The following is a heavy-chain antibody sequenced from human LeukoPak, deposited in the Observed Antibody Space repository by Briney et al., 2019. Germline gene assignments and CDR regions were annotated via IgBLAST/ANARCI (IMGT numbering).Heavy chain of an antibody. CDR2: NHSGST. CDR3: ARTLIGSSWSGARLFVY. Sequence: NHSGSTNYTPSLKSRVTISVDTSKNQFSLKLSSVTAADTAVYYCARTLIGSSWSGARLFVYWGQGTLVTVSS. V-gene: IGHV4-34*01. J-gene: IGHJ4*02. D-gene: IGHD6-13*01.